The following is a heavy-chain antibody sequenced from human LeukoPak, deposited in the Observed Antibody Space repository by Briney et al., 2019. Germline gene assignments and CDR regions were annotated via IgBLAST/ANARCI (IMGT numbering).Heavy chain of an antibody. CDR2: ISGSGGNT. J-gene: IGHJ4*02. Sequence: GGSLRLSCAASRFTFSSSAMNWVRQAPGKGLEWVSAISGSGGNTYYADSVKGRFTVSRDNSKNTLYLQMNSLRAEDTAVYYCAKGDILTGYYRGWYYFDYWGQGTLVTVSS. CDR3: AKGDILTGYYRGWYYFDY. CDR1: RFTFSSSA. V-gene: IGHV3-23*01. D-gene: IGHD3-9*01.